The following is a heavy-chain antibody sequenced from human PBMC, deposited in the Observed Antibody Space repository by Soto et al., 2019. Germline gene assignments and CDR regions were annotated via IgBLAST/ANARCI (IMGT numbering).Heavy chain of an antibody. CDR1: GFTFSSYG. CDR3: ARDRGRFREYSSSHDAFDI. V-gene: IGHV3-33*01. Sequence: GGSLRLSCAASGFTFSSYGMHWVRQAPGKGLEWVAVIWYDGSNKYYADSVKGRFTISRDNSKNTLYLQMNSLRAEDTAVYYCARDRGRFREYSSSHDAFDIWGQGTMVTVSS. J-gene: IGHJ3*02. CDR2: IWYDGSNK. D-gene: IGHD6-6*01.